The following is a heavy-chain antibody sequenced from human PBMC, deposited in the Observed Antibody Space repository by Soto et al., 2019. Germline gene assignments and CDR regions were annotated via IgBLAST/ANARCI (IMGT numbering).Heavy chain of an antibody. CDR2: IHVNGRTT. J-gene: IGHJ4*02. Sequence: VGSLRLSCVASGFTFSTYEMMWVRQAPGKGLEWVSYIHVNGRTTYYPESVKGRFTISRDNAKNSMYLQMNSLRAGDTAVYYCATSLSGYYEDYWGQGTLVTVSS. D-gene: IGHD3-22*01. CDR3: ATSLSGYYEDY. V-gene: IGHV3-48*03. CDR1: GFTFSTYE.